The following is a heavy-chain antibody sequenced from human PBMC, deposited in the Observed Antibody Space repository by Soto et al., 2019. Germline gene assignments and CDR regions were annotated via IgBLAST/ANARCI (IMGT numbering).Heavy chain of an antibody. V-gene: IGHV4-34*01. Sequence: QVQLQQWGAGLLKPSETLSLTCAVYGGSFSGYYWSWIRQPPGKGLEWIGEINHSGSTNYNPSLKRRVPTSVGTSQSQCSQMMSSVTAADTAVYYCAREGSTMVRGAPHFDYWGQGTLVTVSS. D-gene: IGHD3-10*01. CDR2: INHSGST. J-gene: IGHJ4*02. CDR3: AREGSTMVRGAPHFDY. CDR1: GGSFSGYY.